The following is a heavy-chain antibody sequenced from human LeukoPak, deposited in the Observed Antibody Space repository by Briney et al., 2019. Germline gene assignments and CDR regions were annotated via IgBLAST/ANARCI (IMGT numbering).Heavy chain of an antibody. D-gene: IGHD6-13*01. V-gene: IGHV3-23*01. Sequence: GGSLRLSCAASGFTFSSYAMSWVRQAPGKGLEWVSAISGSGGSTYYADSVKGRFTISRDNSKNTLYLQMSSLRAEDTAVYYCAKAGTPFDYYYYYMDVWGKGTTVTVSS. J-gene: IGHJ6*03. CDR1: GFTFSSYA. CDR3: AKAGTPFDYYYYYMDV. CDR2: ISGSGGST.